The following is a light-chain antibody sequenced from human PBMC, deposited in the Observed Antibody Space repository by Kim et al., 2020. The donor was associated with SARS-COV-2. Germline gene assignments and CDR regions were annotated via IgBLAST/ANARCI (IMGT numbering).Light chain of an antibody. Sequence: GQSITISCTGSSSDVGSYGFVSWYQQFPGKAPHLIIYDVTTRPSGVSNRFSGSKSGNTASLTISGLQADDEADYYCCSLAGGSTLIFGGGTQLTVL. J-gene: IGLJ2*01. CDR2: DVT. V-gene: IGLV2-23*02. CDR1: SSDVGSYGF. CDR3: CSLAGGSTLI.